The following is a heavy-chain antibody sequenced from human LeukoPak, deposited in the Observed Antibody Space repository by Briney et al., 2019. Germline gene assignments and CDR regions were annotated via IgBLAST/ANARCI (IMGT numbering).Heavy chain of an antibody. CDR2: IGSSGSTI. D-gene: IGHD6-13*01. CDR1: GFTFSSYE. Sequence: PGGSLRLSCAASGFTFSSYEMNWVRQTPGKGLEWVSYIGSSGSTISYADSVKGRFTISRDNAKNSLYLQMNSLRADDTAVYYCAREAAADVYDIWGQGIMVTVSS. J-gene: IGHJ3*02. CDR3: AREAAADVYDI. V-gene: IGHV3-48*03.